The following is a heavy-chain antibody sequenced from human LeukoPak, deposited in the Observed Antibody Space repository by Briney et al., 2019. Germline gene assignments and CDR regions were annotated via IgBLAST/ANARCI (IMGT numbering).Heavy chain of an antibody. D-gene: IGHD2-2*01. J-gene: IGHJ4*02. CDR2: ISAYNGNT. CDR3: ARAEQYQLLLH. CDR1: GYTFTSYG. V-gene: IGHV1-18*01. Sequence: ASVKVSCKASGYTFTSYGITWVRQAPGQGLEWMGWISAYNGNTNYAQKLQGRVTMTTDTSTSTAYLDLRSLRSDDTAVYYCARAEQYQLLLHWGQGTLITVSS.